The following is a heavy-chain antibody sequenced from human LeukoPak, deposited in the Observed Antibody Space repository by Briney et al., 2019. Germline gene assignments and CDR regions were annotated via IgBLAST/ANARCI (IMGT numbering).Heavy chain of an antibody. CDR3: AREGGPRKEAYFYHRMDG. V-gene: IGHV1-18*01. CDR2: ISAYNGNT. CDR1: GYTFTSYG. D-gene: IGHD3-16*01. Sequence: ASVKVSCKASGYTFTSYGISWVRQAPGQGLEWMGWISAYNGNTNYAQKLQGRVTMTTDTSTSTAYMELRSLRSDDTAVYYCAREGGPRKEAYFYHRMDGLGQGTTVTVSS. J-gene: IGHJ6*02.